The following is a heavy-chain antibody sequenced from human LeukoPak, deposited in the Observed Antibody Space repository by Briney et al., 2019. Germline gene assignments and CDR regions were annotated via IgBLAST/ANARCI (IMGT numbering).Heavy chain of an antibody. CDR1: GYSISSGYY. CDR3: ASFMVRGVIAYFDY. CDR2: IYHSGST. V-gene: IGHV4-38-2*01. J-gene: IGHJ4*02. Sequence: SETLSLTCAVSGYSISSGYYWGWIRQPPGKGLEWIGSIYHSGSTYYNPSLKSRVTISVDTSKNQFSLKLSSVTAADTAVYYCASFMVRGVIAYFDYWGQGTLVTVSS. D-gene: IGHD3-10*01.